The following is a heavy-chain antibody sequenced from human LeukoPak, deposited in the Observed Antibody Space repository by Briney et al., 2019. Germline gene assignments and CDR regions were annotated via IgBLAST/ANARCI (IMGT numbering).Heavy chain of an antibody. D-gene: IGHD3-16*01. CDR2: IYYSGST. J-gene: IGHJ6*02. Sequence: SETLSLTCSVSAGSISRYYWSWIRQPPGKGLEWIGYIYYSGSTYYNPSLKSRVTISVDTSKNQFSLKLSSVTAADTAVYYCARERLGYGMDVWGQGTTVTVSS. V-gene: IGHV4-59*12. CDR3: ARERLGYGMDV. CDR1: AGSISRYY.